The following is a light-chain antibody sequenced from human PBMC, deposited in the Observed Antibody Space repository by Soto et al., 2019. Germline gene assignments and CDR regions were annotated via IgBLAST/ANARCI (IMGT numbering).Light chain of an antibody. Sequence: QSVLTQPPSASGSPGQSVTISCTGTSSDVGGYNYVSWYQQHPGRAPKLIIYEVSKRPSGVPDRFSGSKYGNTASLTVSGLQTEDDADYYCSSYAGSNNYVFGIGTKLTVL. V-gene: IGLV2-8*01. J-gene: IGLJ1*01. CDR3: SSYAGSNNYV. CDR2: EVS. CDR1: SSDVGGYNY.